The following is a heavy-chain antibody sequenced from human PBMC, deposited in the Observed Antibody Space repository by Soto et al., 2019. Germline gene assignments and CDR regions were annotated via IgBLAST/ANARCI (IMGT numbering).Heavy chain of an antibody. V-gene: IGHV3-23*01. Sequence: EVQLLESGGGLVQPGGSLRLSCAASGFTFSSYAMSWVRQAPGKGLEWVSAISGSGSSIQYTASVKGRFTISRDNSKNTVYLQMDYLRAEDTAMYYCAKDDVSGDGLWLVSAWGQGTPVTVS. CDR2: ISGSGSSI. CDR3: AKDDVSGDGLWLVSA. CDR1: GFTFSSYA. J-gene: IGHJ5*02. D-gene: IGHD2-21*02.